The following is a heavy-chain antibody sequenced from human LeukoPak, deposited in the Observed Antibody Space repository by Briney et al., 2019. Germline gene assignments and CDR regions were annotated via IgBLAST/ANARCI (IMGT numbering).Heavy chain of an antibody. D-gene: IGHD4-23*01. J-gene: IGHJ4*02. CDR1: GFTFSIYA. CDR2: IRGSDGST. Sequence: GGSLRLSCAASGFTFSIYALSWVRQAPGKGLEWVSSIRGSDGSTYYADSVKGRFAISRDNYRKMLYLQMNSLRAEDTAVYYGAKDVFGDYGGLDYWGQGTLVTVSS. CDR3: AKDVFGDYGGLDY. V-gene: IGHV3-23*01.